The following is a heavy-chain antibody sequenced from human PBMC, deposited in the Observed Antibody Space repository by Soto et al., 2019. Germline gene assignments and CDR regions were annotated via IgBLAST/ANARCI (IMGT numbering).Heavy chain of an antibody. CDR2: IYYSGST. V-gene: IGHV4-59*01. J-gene: IGHJ4*02. CDR3: ARIGSGYSSGWPYFDY. D-gene: IGHD6-19*01. Sequence: SETLSLTCTVSGGSISSYYWSWIRQPPGKGLERIGYIYYSGSTNYNPSLKSRVTISVDTSKNQFSLKLSSVTAADTAVYYCARIGSGYSSGWPYFDYWGQGTLVTVSS. CDR1: GGSISSYY.